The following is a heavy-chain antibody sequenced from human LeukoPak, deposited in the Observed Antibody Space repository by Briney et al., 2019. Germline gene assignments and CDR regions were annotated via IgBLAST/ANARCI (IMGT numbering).Heavy chain of an antibody. V-gene: IGHV4-34*01. CDR3: ARGYCSGGSCHRGHWFDP. J-gene: IGHJ5*02. CDR1: GGSFSGYY. Sequence: PPGTLSLTCAVYGGSFSGYYWSWIRQPPGKGLEWIGEINLSGSTNYNPSLKSRVTISVDTSKNQFSLKLSSVTAADTAAYYCARGYCSGGSCHRGHWFDPWGQGTLVSVSS. D-gene: IGHD2-15*01. CDR2: INLSGST.